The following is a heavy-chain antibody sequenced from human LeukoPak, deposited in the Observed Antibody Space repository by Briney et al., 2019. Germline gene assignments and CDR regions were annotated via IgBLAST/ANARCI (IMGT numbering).Heavy chain of an antibody. CDR3: ARHSNSFNYYGMDV. D-gene: IGHD6-13*01. Sequence: PSETLPLTCTVSGGSISSYYWSWIRQPPGKGLEWIGYIYYSGSTNYNPSLKSRVTISVDTSKNQFSLKLSSVTAADTAVYYCARHSNSFNYYGMDVWGQGTTVTVSS. CDR2: IYYSGST. J-gene: IGHJ6*02. CDR1: GGSISSYY. V-gene: IGHV4-59*08.